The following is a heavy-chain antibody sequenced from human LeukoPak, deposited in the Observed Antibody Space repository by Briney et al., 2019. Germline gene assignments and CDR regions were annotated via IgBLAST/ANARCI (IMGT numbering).Heavy chain of an antibody. Sequence: GGSLRLSCAASGFSFDVHAMTWVRQAPGKGPEWVATIGGPAETFYADSVRGRFTISRDNSRYTLYLQMNRLRAEDSALYYCAKDWTSHNGVYDCLDFWGQGAQVTVSS. CDR2: IGGPAET. CDR3: AKDWTSHNGVYDCLDF. J-gene: IGHJ4*02. D-gene: IGHD3-16*01. CDR1: GFSFDVHA. V-gene: IGHV3-23*01.